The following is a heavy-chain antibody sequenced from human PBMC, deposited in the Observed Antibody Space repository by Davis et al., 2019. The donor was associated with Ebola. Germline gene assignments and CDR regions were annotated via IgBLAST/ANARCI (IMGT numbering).Heavy chain of an antibody. CDR3: ARDYSSSWMNWFDP. Sequence: GESLKISCAGSGFTFSTYAMTWVRQAPGKGLEWVSRISGSGGDPHYADSVKGRFTISRDNVKNSLYLQMNSLRAEDTALYYCARDYSSSWMNWFDPWGQGTLVTVSS. J-gene: IGHJ5*02. CDR2: ISGSGGDP. V-gene: IGHV3-23*01. CDR1: GFTFSTYA. D-gene: IGHD6-13*01.